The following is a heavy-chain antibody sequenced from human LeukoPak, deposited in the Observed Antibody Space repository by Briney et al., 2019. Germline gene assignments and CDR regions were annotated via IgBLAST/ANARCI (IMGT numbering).Heavy chain of an antibody. J-gene: IGHJ4*02. D-gene: IGHD5-12*01. V-gene: IGHV6-1*01. CDR1: GDSVSSNSAV. CDR3: ARGDIALDY. Sequence: SQTLSLTCAISGDSVSSNSAVWNWIRQSPSRGLEWLGRTYYKSKWSSDFAISVKSRITINPDTSKNQFSLHLNSVTPEDTAVYYSARGDIALDYWGQGTLVTVSS. CDR2: TYYKSKWSS.